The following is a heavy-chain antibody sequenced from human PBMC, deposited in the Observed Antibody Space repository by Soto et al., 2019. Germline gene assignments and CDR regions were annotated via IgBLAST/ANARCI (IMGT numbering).Heavy chain of an antibody. V-gene: IGHV3-23*01. J-gene: IGHJ4*02. CDR3: AKDPESRGYSSGWYDY. CDR1: GFTFSSYA. CDR2: ISGSGGST. D-gene: IGHD6-19*01. Sequence: GGSLRLSCAASGFTFSSYAMSWVRQAPGKGLEWVSAISGSGGSTYYADSVKGRFTISRDNSKNTLYLQMNSLRAEDTAVYYCAKDPESRGYSSGWYDYWGQGTLVTVSS.